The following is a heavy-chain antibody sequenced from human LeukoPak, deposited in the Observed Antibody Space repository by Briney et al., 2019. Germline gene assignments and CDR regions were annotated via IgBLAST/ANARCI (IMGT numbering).Heavy chain of an antibody. CDR1: GGSISSGGYY. D-gene: IGHD3-9*01. CDR2: IYYSGST. CDR3: ARVTYDILTGYYRRLYYFDY. Sequence: SETLSLTCTVSGGSISSGGYYLSWIRQHPGKGLEWIVYIYYSGSTYYNSSLKSRVTISVDTSKNQFSLKLSSVTAADTAVYYCARVTYDILTGYYRRLYYFDYWGQGTLVTVSS. J-gene: IGHJ4*02. V-gene: IGHV4-31*03.